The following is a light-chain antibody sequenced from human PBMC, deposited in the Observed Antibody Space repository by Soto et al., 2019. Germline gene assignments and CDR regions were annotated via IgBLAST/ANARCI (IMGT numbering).Light chain of an antibody. CDR1: SSDVGSYNL. CDR2: EGS. Sequence: QSALTQPASVSGSPGQSFTISCTGTSSDVGSYNLVSWYQQHPGKAPKLMIYEGSKWPSGVSNRFSGSKSGNTASLTISGLQAEDEADYYCCSYAGSSTSWVFGGGTKVTVL. CDR3: CSYAGSSTSWV. J-gene: IGLJ3*02. V-gene: IGLV2-23*01.